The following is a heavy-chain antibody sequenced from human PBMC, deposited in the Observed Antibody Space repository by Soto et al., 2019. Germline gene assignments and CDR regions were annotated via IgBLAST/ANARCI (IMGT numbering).Heavy chain of an antibody. CDR1: GVTFSSYG. Sequence: PGRSLRLSWAAAGVTFSSYGMRWVRPAPGKGLEWVAVIWYDGSNKYYADSVKGRFTISRDNSKNTLYLQMNSLRAEDTAVYYCARSLCPECSSPRCLYYYYLVDLCGQVTTVT. J-gene: IGHJ6*02. V-gene: IGHV3-33*01. CDR3: ARSLCPECSSPRCLYYYYLVDL. D-gene: IGHD2-2*01. CDR2: IWYDGSNK.